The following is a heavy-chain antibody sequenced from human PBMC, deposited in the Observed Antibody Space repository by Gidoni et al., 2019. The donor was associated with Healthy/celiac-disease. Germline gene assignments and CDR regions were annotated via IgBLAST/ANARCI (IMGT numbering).Heavy chain of an antibody. Sequence: QVPLQEPGPGLVNPSETLSLTCAVSGYSISSGYYGGWIRQPPGKGLEWIGSIYHSGSTYYNPSLKSRVTISVDTSKNQFSLKLSSVTAADTAVYYCAREGGYCSGGSCYKSYWGQGTLVTVSS. D-gene: IGHD2-15*01. CDR2: IYHSGST. CDR1: GYSISSGYY. V-gene: IGHV4-38-2*02. CDR3: AREGGYCSGGSCYKSY. J-gene: IGHJ4*02.